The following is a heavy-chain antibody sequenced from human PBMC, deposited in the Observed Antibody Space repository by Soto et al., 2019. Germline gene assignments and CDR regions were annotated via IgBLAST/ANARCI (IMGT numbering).Heavy chain of an antibody. CDR3: ARLFRCRKDYYYYGMDV. CDR2: IYHSGST. D-gene: IGHD2-8*01. J-gene: IGHJ6*02. Sequence: PSETLSLTCAVSGGSISSGGYSWSWIRQPPGKGLEWIGYIYHSGSTYYNPSLKSRVTISVDRSKNQFSLKLSSVTAADTAVYYCARLFRCRKDYYYYGMDVWGQGTTVTVSS. V-gene: IGHV4-30-2*02. CDR1: GGSISSGGYS.